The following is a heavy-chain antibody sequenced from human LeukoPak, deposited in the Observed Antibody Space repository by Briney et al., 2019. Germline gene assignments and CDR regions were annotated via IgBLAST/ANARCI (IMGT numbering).Heavy chain of an antibody. V-gene: IGHV1-8*01. CDR3: ARGPYYDFWSGYYFSGWGVDRFDP. CDR2: MNPNSGNT. Sequence: ASVKVSCKASGYTFTSYDINWVRQATGQGLEWMGWMNPNSGNTGYAQKFQGRVTMTRNTSISTAYMELSSLRSEDTAVYYCARGPYYDFWSGYYFSGWGVDRFDPWGQGTLVTVSS. CDR1: GYTFTSYD. D-gene: IGHD3-3*01. J-gene: IGHJ5*02.